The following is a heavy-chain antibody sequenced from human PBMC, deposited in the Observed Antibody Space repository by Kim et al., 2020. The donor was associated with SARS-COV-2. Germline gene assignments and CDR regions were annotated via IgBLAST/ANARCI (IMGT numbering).Heavy chain of an antibody. Sequence: SVKVSCKASGGTFSSYAISWVRQAPGQGLEWMGGIIPIFGTANYAQKFQGRVTITADESTSTAYMELSSLRSEDTAVYYCARAPYYYDSSGYYREAYYYYYGIDVWGQGTTVTVSS. J-gene: IGHJ6*02. V-gene: IGHV1-69*13. D-gene: IGHD3-22*01. CDR2: IIPIFGTA. CDR3: ARAPYYYDSSGYYREAYYYYYGIDV. CDR1: GGTFSSYA.